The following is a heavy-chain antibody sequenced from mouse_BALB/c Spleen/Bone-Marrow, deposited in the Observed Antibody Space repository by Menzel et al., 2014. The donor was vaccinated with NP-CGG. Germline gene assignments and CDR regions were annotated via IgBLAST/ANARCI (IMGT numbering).Heavy chain of an antibody. CDR1: GYSFTSYW. J-gene: IGHJ1*01. V-gene: IGHV1-5*01. CDR2: IYPGNSDT. CDR3: ARGLRWCFDV. Sequence: EVKLMESGTVLARPGASVKMSCKASGYSFTSYWMHWVEERPGQGLEWIGAIYPGNSDTSYNQKFKGKAKLTTVTSASTAYMELSSLTNEDSAVYYCARGLRWCFDVWGAGTTVTVSS. D-gene: IGHD1-1*01.